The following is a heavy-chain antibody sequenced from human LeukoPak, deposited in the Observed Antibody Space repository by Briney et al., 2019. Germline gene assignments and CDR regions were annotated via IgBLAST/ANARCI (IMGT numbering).Heavy chain of an antibody. CDR2: IRPDVDER. CDR1: GFTFSRFW. CDR3: AREDGKFDY. J-gene: IGHJ4*02. Sequence: PGGSLRLSCAASGFTFSRFWMNWVRQVPGKGLEWVANIRPDVDERHYVESVRGRFTISRDNAQNLLYLQMNSLRVDDTAVYYCAREDGKFDYWGQGTLVTVSS. V-gene: IGHV3-7*01.